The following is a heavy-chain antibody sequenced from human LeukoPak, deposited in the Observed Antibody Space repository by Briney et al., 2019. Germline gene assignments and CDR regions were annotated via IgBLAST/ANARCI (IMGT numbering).Heavy chain of an antibody. D-gene: IGHD2-2*01. V-gene: IGHV4-39*01. Sequence: SETLSLTCTVSGGSISSSSYYWGWIRQPPGKGLEWIGSIHDSGSTYYNPSLKSRVTISVDTSKNQFSLKLSSVTAADTAVYYCYICSSTSCYRYWGQGTLVTVSS. CDR2: IHDSGST. CDR3: YICSSTSCYRY. CDR1: GGSISSSSYY. J-gene: IGHJ4*02.